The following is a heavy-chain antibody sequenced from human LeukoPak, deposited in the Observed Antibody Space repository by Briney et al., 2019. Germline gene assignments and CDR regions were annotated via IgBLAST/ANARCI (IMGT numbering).Heavy chain of an antibody. D-gene: IGHD4-11*01. CDR2: IYPSDSDT. CDR1: GYRFTSYW. Sequence: GESLKISCKGSGYRFTSYWIAWVRQMPGKGLEWMGIIYPSDSDTRYSPSFQGQVTISVDKSINTAYLQWSSLKASDTAIYYCARGITSTYVGDYWGQGTLVTVSS. V-gene: IGHV5-51*01. CDR3: ARGITSTYVGDY. J-gene: IGHJ4*02.